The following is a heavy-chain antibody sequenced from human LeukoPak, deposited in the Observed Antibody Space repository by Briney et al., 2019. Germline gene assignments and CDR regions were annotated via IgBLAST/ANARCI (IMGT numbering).Heavy chain of an antibody. V-gene: IGHV3-48*03. D-gene: IGHD3-10*01. J-gene: IGHJ2*01. CDR2: ISTSGVNK. CDR3: AKDRRPTVSGGYFDL. CDR1: RFTFSNYQ. Sequence: GGSLRLSCAASRFTFSNYQMNWVRQAPGKGLEWVSYISTSGVNKDYADSVKGRFTISRDNAKNSLYLQMNSLRAEDTALYYCAKDRRPTVSGGYFDLWGRGTLVIVSS.